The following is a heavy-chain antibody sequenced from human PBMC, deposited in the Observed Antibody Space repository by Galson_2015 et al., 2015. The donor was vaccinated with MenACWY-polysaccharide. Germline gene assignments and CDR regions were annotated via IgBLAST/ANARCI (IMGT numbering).Heavy chain of an antibody. CDR1: GYTFNDYG. D-gene: IGHD3-10*02. V-gene: IGHV1-18*01. CDR2: IGGKNHNK. CDR3: ARCSETYSSYYPYYYMDV. J-gene: IGHJ6*03. Sequence: SVKVSCKASGYTFNDYGFTWVRQAPGQGLEWMGCIGGKNHNKRDAQKVQGRVTLTRDNSTKPTYMELRSLRFDDTAVYYCARCSETYSSYYPYYYMDVWGKGTTVTVSS.